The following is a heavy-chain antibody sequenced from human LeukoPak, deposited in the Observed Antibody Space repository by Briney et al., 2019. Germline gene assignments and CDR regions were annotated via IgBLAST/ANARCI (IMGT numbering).Heavy chain of an antibody. CDR2: IYYSGST. CDR1: GGSINNYY. J-gene: IGHJ4*02. D-gene: IGHD6-19*01. Sequence: SETLSLTCIVSGGSINNYYWSWIRQPPGKGLEWIGYIYYSGSTNYNPSLKSRVTKSVDTSKNQFSLKLSSVTAADTAVYYCARGSGWYLYWGQGTLVTVSS. V-gene: IGHV4-59*01. CDR3: ARGSGWYLY.